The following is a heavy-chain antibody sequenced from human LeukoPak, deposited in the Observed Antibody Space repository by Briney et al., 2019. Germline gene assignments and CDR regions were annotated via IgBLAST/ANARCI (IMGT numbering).Heavy chain of an antibody. CDR1: GVTFRSYG. V-gene: IGHV3-30*03. Sequence: GGSLRLSCAASGVTFRSYGMHWVRQAPGRGLEWVALISSDGNDKLYGDSVRGRFTISRDDSKSTLYLQMNSLRAEDTAVYYCTTKVIRGNSGDDYDDWGQGTLVTVSS. J-gene: IGHJ4*02. CDR2: ISSDGNDK. D-gene: IGHD5-12*01. CDR3: TTKVIRGNSGDDYDD.